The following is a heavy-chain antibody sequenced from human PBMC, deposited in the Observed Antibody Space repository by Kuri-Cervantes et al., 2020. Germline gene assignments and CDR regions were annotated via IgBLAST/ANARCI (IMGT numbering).Heavy chain of an antibody. CDR1: GGSISSSNW. J-gene: IGHJ4*02. CDR3: ARATDGVDY. V-gene: IGHV4-4*02. Sequence: GSLRLSCAVSGGSISSSNWWSWVRQPPGKGLEWIGEINHRGSTNYNPSLKSRVTISVDTSENQFSLKLSSVTAADTAVYYCARATDGVDYWGQGTLVTVSS. CDR2: INHRGST. D-gene: IGHD3-10*01.